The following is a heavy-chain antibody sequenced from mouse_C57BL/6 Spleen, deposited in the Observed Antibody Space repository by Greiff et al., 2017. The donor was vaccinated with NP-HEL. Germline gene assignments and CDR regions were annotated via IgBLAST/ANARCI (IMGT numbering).Heavy chain of an antibody. CDR1: GYTFTSYT. Sequence: VQLVESGAELARPGASVKMSCKASGYTFTSYTMHWVKQRPGQGLEWIGYINPSSGYTKYNQKFKDKATLTADKSSSTAYMQLSSLTSEDSAVYYCARESYDYPSFAYWGQGTLVTVSA. V-gene: IGHV1-4*01. J-gene: IGHJ3*01. CDR3: ARESYDYPSFAY. D-gene: IGHD2-4*01. CDR2: INPSSGYT.